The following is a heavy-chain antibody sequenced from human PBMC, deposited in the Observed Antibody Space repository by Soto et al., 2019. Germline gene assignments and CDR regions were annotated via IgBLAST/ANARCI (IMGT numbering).Heavy chain of an antibody. CDR2: IYTSGST. J-gene: IGHJ4*02. CDR1: GGSISSYY. D-gene: IGHD6-13*01. Sequence: SETLSLTCTVSGGSISSYYWSWIRQPAGKGLEWIGRIYTSGSTNYNPSLKSRVTMSVDTSKNQFSLKLSSVTAADTAVYYCARDLEQQLTQDGGFGYWGQGTLVTVSS. V-gene: IGHV4-4*07. CDR3: ARDLEQQLTQDGGFGY.